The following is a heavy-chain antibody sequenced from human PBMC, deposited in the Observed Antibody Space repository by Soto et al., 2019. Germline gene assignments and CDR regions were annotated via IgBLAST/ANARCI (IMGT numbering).Heavy chain of an antibody. J-gene: IGHJ6*02. CDR2: INWNGGST. V-gene: IGHV3-20*04. D-gene: IGHD2-15*01. Sequence: GGSLRLSCAASGFTFDDYCMSWVRQAPGKGLEWVSGINWNGGSTGYADSVKGRFTISRDNAKNSLYLQMNSLRAEDTALYYCARELRGGYYYYGMDVWGQGTTVTVSS. CDR3: ARELRGGYYYYGMDV. CDR1: GFTFDDYC.